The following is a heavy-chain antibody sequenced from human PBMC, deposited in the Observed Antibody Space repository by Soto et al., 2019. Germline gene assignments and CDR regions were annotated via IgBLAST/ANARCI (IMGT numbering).Heavy chain of an antibody. V-gene: IGHV4-31*03. D-gene: IGHD4-17*01. CDR3: ARGGHGDYTYYYYGMDV. Sequence: NPSETLSLTCTVSGGSISSGGYYWSWIRQHPGKGLEWIGYIYYSGSPYYNPSLKSRVTISVDTSKNQFSLKLSSVTAADTAVYYCARGGHGDYTYYYYGMDVWGQGTTVTVSS. CDR1: GGSISSGGYY. J-gene: IGHJ6*02. CDR2: IYYSGSP.